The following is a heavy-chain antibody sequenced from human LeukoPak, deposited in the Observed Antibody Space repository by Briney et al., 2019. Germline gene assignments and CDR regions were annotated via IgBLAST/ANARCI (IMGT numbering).Heavy chain of an antibody. D-gene: IGHD3-22*01. Sequence: SVQVSCRASGFTFTSSAVQWVRQARGQRLEWIGWIVVGSGNTNYAQKFQERVTITRDMSTSTAYMELSSLRSEDTAVYYCAALYYYDSSGYYYSDYWGQGTLVTVSS. V-gene: IGHV1-58*01. CDR3: AALYYYDSSGYYYSDY. CDR2: IVVGSGNT. CDR1: GFTFTSSA. J-gene: IGHJ4*02.